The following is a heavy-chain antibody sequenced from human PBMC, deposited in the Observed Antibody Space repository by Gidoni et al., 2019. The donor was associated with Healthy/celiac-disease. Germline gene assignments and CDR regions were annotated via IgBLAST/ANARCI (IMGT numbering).Heavy chain of an antibody. V-gene: IGHV3-15*01. J-gene: IGHJ6*02. CDR3: TTMGYCSPHYYYYYGMDV. D-gene: IGHD2-15*01. CDR2: IKSKTDGGTT. CDR1: GFTFSNAW. Sequence: EVQLVESGGGLVKPGGSLRLSCAASGFTFSNAWMSWVRQAPGKGLEWVGRIKSKTDGGTTDYAAPVKGRFTISRDDSKNTLYLQMNSLKTEDTAVYYCTTMGYCSPHYYYYYGMDVWGQGTTVTVSS.